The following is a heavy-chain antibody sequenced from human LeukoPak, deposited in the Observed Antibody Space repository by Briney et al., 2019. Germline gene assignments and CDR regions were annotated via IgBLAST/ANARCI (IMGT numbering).Heavy chain of an antibody. V-gene: IGHV1-18*01. CDR2: ISAYNGNT. D-gene: IGHD3-10*01. J-gene: IGHJ4*02. CDR3: ARASITMVRGPDYFDY. CDR1: GYTFTSYG. Sequence: GASVKVSCKASGYTFTSYGISWVRQAPGQGLEWMGWISAYNGNTNYAQKLQGRVTMTTDTSTSTAYMELRSLRSDDTAVYYCARASITMVRGPDYFDYWGQGTLVTVSS.